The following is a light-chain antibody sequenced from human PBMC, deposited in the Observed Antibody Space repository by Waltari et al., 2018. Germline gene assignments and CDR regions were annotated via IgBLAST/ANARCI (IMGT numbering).Light chain of an antibody. CDR2: DGN. Sequence: QSDLKQPASVSGSPGQSITISCTGSSSEDGGEDSVSWYEDHPGQAPKVIIYDGNKRPSGVSDRFSGSKSGNTASLTISGLQAEDEATFYCSSQSTTNGVIFGGGPKVTVL. CDR1: SSEDGGEDS. V-gene: IGLV2-14*02. J-gene: IGLJ2*01. CDR3: SSQSTTNGVI.